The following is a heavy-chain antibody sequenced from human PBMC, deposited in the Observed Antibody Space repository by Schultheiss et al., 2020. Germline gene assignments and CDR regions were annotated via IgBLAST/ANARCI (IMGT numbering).Heavy chain of an antibody. CDR1: GFTFSSYA. CDR3: ARTVYCSGGSCGGYDY. Sequence: GGSLRLSCAASGFTFSSYAMHWVRQAPGKGLEWVAVISYDGSNKYYADSVKGRFMISRDNSKNTVDLQMNSLRAEDTAVYYCARTVYCSGGSCGGYDYWGQGTLVTVSS. D-gene: IGHD2-15*01. J-gene: IGHJ4*02. CDR2: ISYDGSNK. V-gene: IGHV3-30*07.